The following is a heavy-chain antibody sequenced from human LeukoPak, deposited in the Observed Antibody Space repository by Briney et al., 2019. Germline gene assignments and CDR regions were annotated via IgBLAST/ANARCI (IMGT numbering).Heavy chain of an antibody. D-gene: IGHD3-3*01. CDR3: ARGGRITIFGVVIIGYYYMDV. Sequence: ASVKVSFKASGYTFTSYYMHWVRQAPGQGLEWMGIINPSGGSTSYAQKFQGRVTMTRDMSTSTVYMELSSLISEDTAVYYCARGGRITIFGVVIIGYYYMDVWGKGTTVTVSS. CDR1: GYTFTSYY. CDR2: INPSGGST. V-gene: IGHV1-46*01. J-gene: IGHJ6*03.